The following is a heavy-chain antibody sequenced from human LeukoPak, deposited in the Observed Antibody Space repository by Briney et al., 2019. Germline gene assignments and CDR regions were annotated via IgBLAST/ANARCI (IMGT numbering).Heavy chain of an antibody. V-gene: IGHV4-31*03. CDR3: ARAQYCSGGSCLDP. CDR2: IYYSGST. D-gene: IGHD2-15*01. J-gene: IGHJ5*02. Sequence: SQTLSLTCTVSGGSISSGGYYWSWIRQHPGKGLEWIGYIYYSGSTYYNPSLKSRVTISVDTSKNQFSLKLSSVTAADTAVYYCARAQYCSGGSCLDPWGQGTLVTVSS. CDR1: GGSISSGGYY.